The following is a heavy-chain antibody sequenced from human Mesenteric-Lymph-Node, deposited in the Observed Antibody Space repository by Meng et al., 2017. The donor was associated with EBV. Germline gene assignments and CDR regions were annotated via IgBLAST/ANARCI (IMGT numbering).Heavy chain of an antibody. V-gene: IGHV4-61*01. CDR3: ALIIVGATHFDY. D-gene: IGHD1-26*01. CDR2: IYYSGST. CDR1: GGSVSSDSYY. Sequence: QGQVQESGPGQVKRSATLSFSCTVSGGSVSSDSYYWSWIRQPPGKGLEWIGYIYYSGSTNYNPSLKSRVTISVDTSKNQFSLKLSSVTAADTAVYYCALIIVGATHFDYWGQGTLVTVSS. J-gene: IGHJ4*02.